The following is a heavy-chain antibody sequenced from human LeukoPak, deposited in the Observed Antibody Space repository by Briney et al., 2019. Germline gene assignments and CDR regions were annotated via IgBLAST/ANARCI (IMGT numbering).Heavy chain of an antibody. V-gene: IGHV3-53*01. CDR2: IYSGGST. CDR3: AKGGSVVVVAEPNPTPAYFDY. J-gene: IGHJ4*02. CDR1: GFTVSSNY. D-gene: IGHD2-15*01. Sequence: GGSLRLSCAASGFTVSSNYMSWVRQAPGKGLEWVSVIYSGGSTYYADSVKGRFTISRDNSKNTLYLQMSSLRAEDTAVYYCAKGGSVVVVAEPNPTPAYFDYWGQGTLVTVSS.